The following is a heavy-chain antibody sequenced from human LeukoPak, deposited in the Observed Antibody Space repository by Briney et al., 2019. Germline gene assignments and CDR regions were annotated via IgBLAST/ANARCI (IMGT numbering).Heavy chain of an antibody. CDR1: GFTFSSYD. V-gene: IGHV3-13*01. Sequence: QTGGSLRLSCAAPGFTFSSYDMHWVRQATGKGLEWVSGIGPAGDTYYSASVKGRFTISRENAKNSLYLQMNSLRAGDTAVYYCARASSRRKAFFDYWGRGTLVTVSS. CDR3: ARASSRRKAFFDY. CDR2: IGPAGDT. D-gene: IGHD6-6*01. J-gene: IGHJ4*02.